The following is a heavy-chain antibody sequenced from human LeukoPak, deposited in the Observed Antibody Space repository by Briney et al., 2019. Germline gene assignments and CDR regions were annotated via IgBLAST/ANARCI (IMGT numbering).Heavy chain of an antibody. CDR2: IYYSGST. CDR1: GGSVSSRSYY. CDR3: ARAVYSDSSGYYSGDYYYYMDV. Sequence: SETLSLTCTVSGGSVSSRSYYWNWIRQPTGKGLEWIGYIYYSGSTNYNPSLKSRVTISVDMSKNQFSLKPSSVTAADTAVYYCARAVYSDSSGYYSGDYYYYMDVWGKGTTVTVSS. J-gene: IGHJ6*03. D-gene: IGHD3-22*01. V-gene: IGHV4-61*01.